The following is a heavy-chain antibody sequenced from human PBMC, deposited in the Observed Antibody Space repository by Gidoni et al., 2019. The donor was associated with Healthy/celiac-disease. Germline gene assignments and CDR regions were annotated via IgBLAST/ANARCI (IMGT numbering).Heavy chain of an antibody. CDR2: INSDGSST. CDR1: GFTCSSYW. D-gene: IGHD6-25*01. CDR3: EAIAASGY. V-gene: IGHV3-74*01. J-gene: IGHJ4*02. Sequence: EVQLVESGGGLVQPGGSLRLSCAASGFTCSSYWMHWVRQAPGKGLVLVSRINSDGSSTSYADSVKGRFTISRDNAKNTLYLQMNSLRAEDTAVYYCEAIAASGYWGQGTLVTVSS.